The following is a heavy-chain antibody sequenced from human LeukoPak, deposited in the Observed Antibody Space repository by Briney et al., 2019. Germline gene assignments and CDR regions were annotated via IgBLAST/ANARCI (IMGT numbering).Heavy chain of an antibody. CDR1: GGSISSSSYY. CDR3: ARQETSSGSLSYFDY. CDR2: IYYSGST. D-gene: IGHD6-19*01. J-gene: IGHJ4*02. V-gene: IGHV4-39*06. Sequence: SETLSLTCTVSGGSISSSSYYWGWIRQPPGKGLEWIGSIYYSGSTYYNPSLKSRVTISVDTSKNQFPLKLSSVTAADTAVYYCARQETSSGSLSYFDYWGQGTLVTVSS.